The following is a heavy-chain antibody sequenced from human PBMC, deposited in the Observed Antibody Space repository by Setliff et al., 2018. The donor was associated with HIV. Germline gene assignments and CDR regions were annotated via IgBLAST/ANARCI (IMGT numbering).Heavy chain of an antibody. CDR2: IYYSGST. CDR3: ARVIRSGYYWGFYYYGMDV. D-gene: IGHD3-22*01. CDR1: GGSISSYY. V-gene: IGHV4-59*01. Sequence: SETLSLTCTVSGGSISSYYWSWIRQPPGKGLEWIGYIYYSGSTNYNPSLKSRVTISVDTSKNQFSLKLSSVTAADTAVYYCARVIRSGYYWGFYYYGMDVWGQGTMVTVSS. J-gene: IGHJ6*02.